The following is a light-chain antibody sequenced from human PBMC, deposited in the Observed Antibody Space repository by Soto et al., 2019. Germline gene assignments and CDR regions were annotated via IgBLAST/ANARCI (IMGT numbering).Light chain of an antibody. Sequence: EIVLTQSPATLSSFPGDRVTLSCRASQSVSNNYLAWYQQKPGQAPRLLIYGASNRATGIPDRFSGSGSGTDFTLTISRLEPEDFAVYYCQQYNNWPLITFGQGTRLEIK. V-gene: IGKV3-20*01. J-gene: IGKJ5*01. CDR1: QSVSNNY. CDR3: QQYNNWPLIT. CDR2: GAS.